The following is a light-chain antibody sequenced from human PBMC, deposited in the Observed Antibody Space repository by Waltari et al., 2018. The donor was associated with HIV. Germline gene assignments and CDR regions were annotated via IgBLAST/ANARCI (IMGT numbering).Light chain of an antibody. J-gene: IGKJ1*01. CDR3: QQSRT. V-gene: IGKV1-5*03. CDR2: KAS. CDR1: QSISSW. Sequence: DIQMTQSPSTLSASVGDRVTITCRASQSISSWLAWYQQKPGEAPTLLIYKASSLESGVPSRFSCSGSGTEFTLTISSLQPDDFATYYCQQSRTFGQGTKVDIK.